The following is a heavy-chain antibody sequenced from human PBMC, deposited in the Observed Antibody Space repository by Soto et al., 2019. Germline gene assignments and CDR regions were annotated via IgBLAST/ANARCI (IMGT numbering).Heavy chain of an antibody. J-gene: IGHJ4*02. Sequence: QVQLVQSGAEVKRPGSSVKVSCKASGDTFAFHSINWVRQAPGLGLEWMGRINPILSMSNYAQRFQGRVTMTEDKSTSTAYMVLSSLRSEDRAIYYCGTSYGSGYGAFDYWRQGALVTVSS. CDR1: GDTFAFHS. D-gene: IGHD3-10*01. V-gene: IGHV1-69*02. CDR3: GTSYGSGYGAFDY. CDR2: INPILSMS.